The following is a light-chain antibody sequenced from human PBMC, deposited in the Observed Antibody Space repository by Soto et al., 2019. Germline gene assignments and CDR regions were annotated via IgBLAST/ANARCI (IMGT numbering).Light chain of an antibody. CDR3: SSYTSSNTPYV. J-gene: IGLJ1*01. Sequence: QLVLTQPPSASGTPGQRVAISCSGSRSNIESNTVNWYQQLPGAAPKLLIFSNNQRPSGVPDRFSGSKSGTSASLAISGLQADDEANYYCSSYTSSNTPYVFGTGTKLTVL. CDR2: SNN. CDR1: RSNIESNT. V-gene: IGLV1-44*01.